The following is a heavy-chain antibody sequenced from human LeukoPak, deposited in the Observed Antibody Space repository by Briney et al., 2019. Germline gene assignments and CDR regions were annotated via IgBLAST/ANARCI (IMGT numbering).Heavy chain of an antibody. CDR2: IYHSGST. D-gene: IGHD2-2*01. CDR1: GGSISSSNW. J-gene: IGHJ4*02. CDR3: ASYCSSTSCYDGGDY. V-gene: IGHV4-4*02. Sequence: PSGTLSLTCAVSGGSISSSNWWSWVRQPPGKGLEWIGEIYHSGSTNYSPSLKSRVTISVDKSKNQFSLKLSSVTAADTAVYYCASYCSSTSCYDGGDYWGQGTLVTVSS.